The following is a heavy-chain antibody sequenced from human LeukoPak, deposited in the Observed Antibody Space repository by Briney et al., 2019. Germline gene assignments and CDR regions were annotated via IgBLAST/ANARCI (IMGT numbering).Heavy chain of an antibody. V-gene: IGHV1-2*02. CDR3: ARDFLLTTTYYHYYMDV. CDR1: GYTFTGYY. Sequence: GASVKVSCKASGYTFTGYYMHWVRQAPGQGLEWMGWINPNSGGTNYAQKFQGRVTMTRDTSISTAYMELSRLRSDDTAVYYCARDFLLTTTYYHYYMDVWGKGTTVTVSS. J-gene: IGHJ6*03. D-gene: IGHD4/OR15-4a*01. CDR2: INPNSGGT.